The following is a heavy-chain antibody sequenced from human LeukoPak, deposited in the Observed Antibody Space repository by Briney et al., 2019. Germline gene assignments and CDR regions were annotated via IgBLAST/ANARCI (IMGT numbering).Heavy chain of an antibody. J-gene: IGHJ4*02. Sequence: PSETLSLTCTVSGYSISSGYYWGWIRQPPGKGLEWIGSIYHSGSTYYNPSLKSRVTISVDTSKNQFSLKLSSVTAADTAVYYCARVETLYYYGSGSYFDYWGQGTLVTVSS. CDR3: ARVETLYYYGSGSYFDY. D-gene: IGHD3-10*01. V-gene: IGHV4-38-2*02. CDR2: IYHSGST. CDR1: GYSISSGYY.